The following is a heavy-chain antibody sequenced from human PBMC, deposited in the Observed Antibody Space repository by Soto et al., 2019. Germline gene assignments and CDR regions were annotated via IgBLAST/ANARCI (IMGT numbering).Heavy chain of an antibody. J-gene: IGHJ5*02. Sequence: PSETLSLTCAVYGGSFSGYYWSWIRQPPGKGLEWIGEINHSGSTYYNPSLKSRVTISVDTSKNQFSLKLSSVTAADTAVYYCARDPGYSYGNTWGQGTLVTVSS. CDR2: INHSGST. CDR1: GGSFSGYY. CDR3: ARDPGYSYGNT. D-gene: IGHD5-18*01. V-gene: IGHV4-34*01.